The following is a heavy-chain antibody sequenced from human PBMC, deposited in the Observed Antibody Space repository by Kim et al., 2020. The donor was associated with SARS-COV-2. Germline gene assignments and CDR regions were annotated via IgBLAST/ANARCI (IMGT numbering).Heavy chain of an antibody. CDR3: ARGRDGYNSFDY. CDR2: TRNKANSYTT. D-gene: IGHD5-12*01. V-gene: IGHV3-72*01. Sequence: GGSLRLSCAASGFTFSDHYMDWVRQAPGKGLEWVGRTRNKANSYTTEYAASVKGRFTISRDDSKNSLYLQMNSLKTEDTAVYYCARGRDGYNSFDYWGQGTLVTVSS. CDR1: GFTFSDHY. J-gene: IGHJ4*02.